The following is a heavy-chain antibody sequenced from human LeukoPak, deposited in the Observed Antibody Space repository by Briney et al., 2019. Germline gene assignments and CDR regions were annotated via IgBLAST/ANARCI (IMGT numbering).Heavy chain of an antibody. CDR3: ARGGIFDY. D-gene: IGHD5-12*01. V-gene: IGHV3-21*01. CDR2: IRSGSTYI. J-gene: IGHJ4*02. Sequence: GGSLRLSCAASGFTFSTYSMHWVRQAPGKGLEWVSSIRSGSTYINYADSVKGRFTISRDDAKNSLYLQMNSLRAEDTAVYYCARGGIFDYWGQGTLVTVSS. CDR1: GFTFSTYS.